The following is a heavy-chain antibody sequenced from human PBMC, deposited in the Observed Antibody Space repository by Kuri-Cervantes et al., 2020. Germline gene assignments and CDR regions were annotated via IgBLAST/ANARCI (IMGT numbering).Heavy chain of an antibody. Sequence: SETLSLTCTVSGGSISSSSYYWGWIRQPPGKGLEWIGSIYYSGSTYYNPSLKSRVTISVDTSKNQFSLKLSSVTAADTAVYYCAGFDKYCSGGSCHHGYYYGMDVWGQGTTVTVSS. CDR2: IYYSGST. J-gene: IGHJ6*02. V-gene: IGHV4-39*01. CDR1: GGSISSSSYY. CDR3: AGFDKYCSGGSCHHGYYYGMDV. D-gene: IGHD2-15*01.